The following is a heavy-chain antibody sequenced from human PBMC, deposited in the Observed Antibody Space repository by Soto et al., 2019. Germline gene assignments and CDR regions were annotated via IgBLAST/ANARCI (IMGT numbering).Heavy chain of an antibody. CDR2: IYYSGST. CDR1: GGSISSYY. CDR3: ASRYYDILTGYRTMDV. J-gene: IGHJ6*04. Sequence: PSETLSLTCTVSGGSISSYYWSWIRQPPGKGLEWIGYIYYSGSTNYNPSLKSRVTISVDTSKNQFSLKLSSVTAADTAVYYCASRYYDILTGYRTMDVWGKGTTVTVSS. V-gene: IGHV4-59*08. D-gene: IGHD3-9*01.